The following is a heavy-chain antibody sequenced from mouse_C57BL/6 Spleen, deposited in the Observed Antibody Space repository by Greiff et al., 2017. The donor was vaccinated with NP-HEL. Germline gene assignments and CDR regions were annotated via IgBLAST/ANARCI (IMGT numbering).Heavy chain of an antibody. Sequence: QVQLQQSGAELVKPGPSVKMSCKASGYTFTSYWITWVKQRPGQGLEWIGDIYPGSGSTNYNEKFKSKATLTVDTSSSTAYMQLSSLTSEDSAVYYCARSRDGYYGAYWGQGTLVTVSA. CDR2: IYPGSGST. D-gene: IGHD2-3*01. CDR1: GYTFTSYW. CDR3: ARSRDGYYGAY. J-gene: IGHJ3*01. V-gene: IGHV1-55*01.